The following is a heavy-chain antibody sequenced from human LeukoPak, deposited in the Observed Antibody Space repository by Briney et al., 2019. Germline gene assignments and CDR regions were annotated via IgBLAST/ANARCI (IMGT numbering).Heavy chain of an antibody. CDR3: ARDRISHYYDSSGYPPFDY. Sequence: GGSLRLSCAASGFTFSSYGMHWVRQAPGKGLEWVAVIWYDGSNKYYADSVKGRFTISRDNSKNTLYLQMNSLRAEDTAVYYCARDRISHYYDSSGYPPFDYWGQGTLVTVSS. D-gene: IGHD3-22*01. V-gene: IGHV3-33*01. CDR2: IWYDGSNK. CDR1: GFTFSSYG. J-gene: IGHJ4*02.